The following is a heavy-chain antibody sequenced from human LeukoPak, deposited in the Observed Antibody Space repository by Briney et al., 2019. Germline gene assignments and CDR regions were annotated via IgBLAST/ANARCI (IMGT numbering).Heavy chain of an antibody. CDR2: ISGRAGSP. CDR3: AKGGRWDYYDSSH. J-gene: IGHJ3*01. Sequence: GGSLRLSCAASGFTFSNYAMSWVRQAPGKGLEWVPAISGRAGSPYYADSVKGRFTISRDNSKNTLYLQMNSLRAEDTAVYYCAKGGRWDYYDSSHWGQGTMVTVSP. V-gene: IGHV3-23*01. CDR1: GFTFSNYA. D-gene: IGHD3-22*01.